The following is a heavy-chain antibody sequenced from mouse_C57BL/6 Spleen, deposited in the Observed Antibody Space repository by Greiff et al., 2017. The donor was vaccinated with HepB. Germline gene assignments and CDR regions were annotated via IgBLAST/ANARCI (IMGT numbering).Heavy chain of an antibody. Sequence: EVQLVESEGGLVQPGSSMKLSCTASGFTFSDYYMAWVRQVPEKGLEWVANINYDGSSTYYLDSLKSRFIISRDNAKNILYLQMSSLKSEDTATYYCARDGTGRYYFDYWGQGTTLTVSS. CDR1: GFTFSDYY. J-gene: IGHJ2*01. CDR3: ARDGTGRYYFDY. V-gene: IGHV5-16*01. D-gene: IGHD4-1*01. CDR2: INYDGSST.